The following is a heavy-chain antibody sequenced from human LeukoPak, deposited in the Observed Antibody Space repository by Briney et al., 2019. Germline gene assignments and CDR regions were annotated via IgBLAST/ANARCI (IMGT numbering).Heavy chain of an antibody. Sequence: GASVRVSCKASGYTFTAYYLNWVRQAPGQGLEWRGWINHNSGGTNYAQKFKGWVTLTRDTSMNTTYMELSRLAADVTAVYFCARGPPGSYLGYWGQGTLVTVSS. V-gene: IGHV1-2*04. J-gene: IGHJ4*02. D-gene: IGHD3-16*02. CDR1: GYTFTAYY. CDR3: ARGPPGSYLGY. CDR2: INHNSGGT.